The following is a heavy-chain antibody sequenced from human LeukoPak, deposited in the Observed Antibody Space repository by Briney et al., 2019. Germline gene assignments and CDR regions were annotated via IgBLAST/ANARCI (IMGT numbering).Heavy chain of an antibody. D-gene: IGHD6-6*01. J-gene: IGHJ4*02. CDR3: ARRDSSSSDYFDY. CDR2: IYYSGST. Sequence: SETLSLTCTVSGGSISSSSYYRGWIRQPPGKGLEWIGSIYYSGSTYYNPSLKSRVTISVDTSKNQFSLKLSSVTAADTAVYYCARRDSSSSDYFDYWGQGTLVTVSS. CDR1: GGSISSSSYY. V-gene: IGHV4-39*01.